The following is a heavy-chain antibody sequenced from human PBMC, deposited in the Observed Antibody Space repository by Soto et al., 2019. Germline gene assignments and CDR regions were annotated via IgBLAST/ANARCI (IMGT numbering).Heavy chain of an antibody. D-gene: IGHD2-21*01. CDR1: GGSISSGGYS. V-gene: IGHV4-30-2*01. CDR2: IYHSGST. Sequence: SETLSLTCAVSGGSISSGGYSWSWIRQPPGKGLEWIGYIYHSGSTYYNPSLKSRVTISVDRSKNQFSLKLSPVTAADTAVYYCARGTGDRGYFDYWGQGTLVTVSS. CDR3: ARGTGDRGYFDY. J-gene: IGHJ4*02.